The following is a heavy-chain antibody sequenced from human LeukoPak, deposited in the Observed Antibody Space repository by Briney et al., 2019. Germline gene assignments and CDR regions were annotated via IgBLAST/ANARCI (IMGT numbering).Heavy chain of an antibody. J-gene: IGHJ6*02. CDR2: ISYDGSNK. CDR3: AKAAAVLSGYYYGMDV. D-gene: IGHD6-13*01. Sequence: GGSLRLSCEASEFTFSSYWMHWVRQAPGKGLEWVAVISYDGSNKYYADSVKGRFTISRDNSKNTLYLQTNSLRAEDTAVYYCAKAAAVLSGYYYGMDVWGQGTTVTVSS. CDR1: EFTFSSYW. V-gene: IGHV3-30*18.